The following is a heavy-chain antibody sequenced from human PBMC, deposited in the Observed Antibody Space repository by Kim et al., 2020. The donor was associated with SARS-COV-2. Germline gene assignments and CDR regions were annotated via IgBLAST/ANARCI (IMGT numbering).Heavy chain of an antibody. CDR1: GFTFSNAW. CDR3: TPFRYCSGGSCYSYYYDGMDV. Sequence: GGSLRLSCAASGFTFSNAWMSWVRQAPGKGLEWVGRIKSKTDGGTTDYAAPVKGRFTISRDDSKNTLYLQMNSLKTEDTAVYYCTPFRYCSGGSCYSYYYDGMDVWGQGTTVTVSS. D-gene: IGHD2-15*01. CDR2: IKSKTDGGTT. V-gene: IGHV3-15*01. J-gene: IGHJ6*02.